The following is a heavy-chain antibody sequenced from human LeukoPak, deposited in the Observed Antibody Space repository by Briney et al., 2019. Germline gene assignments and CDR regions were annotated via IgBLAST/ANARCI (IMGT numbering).Heavy chain of an antibody. CDR1: GYRFTSDW. V-gene: IGHV5-51*01. J-gene: IGHJ4*02. CDR3: ARHPFD. CDR2: IYPGDSDT. Sequence: GESLKISCKASGYRFTSDWIAWVRQMPGKGLEWMGIIYPGDSDTRYSPSFQGQVAISADKSISTAYLQWSSLKASDTAIYYCARHPFDWGQGTLVTVSS.